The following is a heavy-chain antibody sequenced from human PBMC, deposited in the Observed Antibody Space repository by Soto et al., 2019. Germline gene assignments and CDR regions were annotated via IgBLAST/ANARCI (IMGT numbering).Heavy chain of an antibody. CDR3: AKVVGYYYYYGMDV. D-gene: IGHD1-26*01. Sequence: PGGSLRLSCAASGFTFSSYAMNWVRQAPGKGLEWVSGISGSGGNTYYADSVKGRFTISRDKSKNTLYLQMNSLRAEDTAVYYCAKVVGYYYYYGMDVWGQGTTVTVSS. CDR1: GFTFSSYA. J-gene: IGHJ6*02. V-gene: IGHV3-23*01. CDR2: ISGSGGNT.